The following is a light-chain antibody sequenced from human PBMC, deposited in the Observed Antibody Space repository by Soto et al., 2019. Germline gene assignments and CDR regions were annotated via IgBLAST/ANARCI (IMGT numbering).Light chain of an antibody. CDR2: GKN. CDR3: QSYDSNLSGCV. J-gene: IGLJ1*01. Sequence: QSVLTQLPSVSGAPGQRVTISCTGSSSNIGAGYDVHWYQQLPGTAPKLLIYGKNNRPSGVPDRFSGSESGTSASLAITGLQAEDEADYYCQSYDSNLSGCVFGTGTKVTVL. V-gene: IGLV1-40*01. CDR1: SSNIGAGYD.